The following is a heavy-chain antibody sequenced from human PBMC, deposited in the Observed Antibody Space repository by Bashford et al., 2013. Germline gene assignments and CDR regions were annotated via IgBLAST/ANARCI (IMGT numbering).Heavy chain of an antibody. V-gene: IGHV2-70*04. CDR2: IDWDDYK. J-gene: IGHJ4*02. D-gene: IGHD3-10*01. CDR1: GFSLSTSAMR. CDR3: ARDYYGSGSYSYFDY. Sequence: SGPTLVKPHTDPPHTDPGTVSGFSLSTSAMRVSWIRQSPGKALEWLARIDWDDYKFYNTSLKTRLAHLPRTPSKNQVVLTMTNMDPVDTATYYCARDYYGSGSYSYFDYWARGILVTPSPQ.